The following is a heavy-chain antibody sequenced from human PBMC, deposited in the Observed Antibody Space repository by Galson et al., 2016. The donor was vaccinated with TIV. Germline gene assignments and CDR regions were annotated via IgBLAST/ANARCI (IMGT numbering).Heavy chain of an antibody. D-gene: IGHD3-16*01. Sequence: SLRLSCAVSGFTFSSYSMNWVRQAPGKGLEWVASISTTSNYIYYADSVKGRFTISRDNAEDSLYLQINSLRAEDTALYYCARDGARVGAHDAFDIWGQGTMVTVSS. CDR1: GFTFSSYS. CDR2: ISTTSNYI. J-gene: IGHJ3*02. CDR3: ARDGARVGAHDAFDI. V-gene: IGHV3-21*01.